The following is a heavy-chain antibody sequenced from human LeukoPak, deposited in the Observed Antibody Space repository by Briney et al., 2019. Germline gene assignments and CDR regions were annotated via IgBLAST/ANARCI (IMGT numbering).Heavy chain of an antibody. V-gene: IGHV3-21*04. Sequence: GGSLRLSCAASGFTFSSYSMNWVRQAPGKGLEWVSSISSSSSYIYYADSVKGRFTISRDNAKNSLYLQMNSLRAEDTAVYYCARTRRMYSSSWHEPFNFDYWGQGTLVTVSS. CDR2: ISSSSSYI. CDR1: GFTFSSYS. D-gene: IGHD6-13*01. CDR3: ARTRRMYSSSWHEPFNFDY. J-gene: IGHJ4*02.